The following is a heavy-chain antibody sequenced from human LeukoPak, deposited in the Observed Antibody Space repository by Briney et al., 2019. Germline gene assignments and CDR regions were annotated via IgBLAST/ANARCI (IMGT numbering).Heavy chain of an antibody. J-gene: IGHJ6*03. CDR3: VKHGPGGRGYLDV. CDR2: IFYSGST. CDR1: GGSISSHY. D-gene: IGHD1-1*01. Sequence: PSQTLSLTCTVSGGSISSHYCSWVRLSPAKGLEWIGYIFYSGSTDYTPSLTSRVTISIDTSKRYLSLNLSSVTAADTAVYYCVKHGPGGRGYLDVWGVGTTVTVSS. V-gene: IGHV4-59*11.